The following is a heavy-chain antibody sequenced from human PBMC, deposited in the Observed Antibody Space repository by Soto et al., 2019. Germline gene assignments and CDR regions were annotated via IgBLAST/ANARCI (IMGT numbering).Heavy chain of an antibody. J-gene: IGHJ4*02. D-gene: IGHD3-3*01. CDR3: ARGGFWNGYSEISH. V-gene: IGHV3-74*01. CDR2: LNSDGSST. CDR1: GFTFSSYW. Sequence: EVQLVESGGGLVQPGGSLRLSCTASGFTFSSYWMHWVRQAPGKGLVWVSRLNSDGSSTSCADSVKGRFTISRDDAKNTLYLQMNSLRAEDTAVYYCARGGFWNGYSEISHWGQGTLVTVSS.